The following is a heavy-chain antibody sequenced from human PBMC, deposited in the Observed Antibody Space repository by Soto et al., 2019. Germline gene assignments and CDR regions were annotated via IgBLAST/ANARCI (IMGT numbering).Heavy chain of an antibody. CDR3: AREKSPETFDY. V-gene: IGHV4-59*01. CDR1: GGSISSYY. J-gene: IGHJ4*02. CDR2: IYYSGST. Sequence: ALETLSLTCTVSGGSISSYYWSWIRQPPGKGLEWIGYIYYSGSTNYNPSLKSRVTISVDTSKNQFSLKLSSVTAADTAVYYCAREKSPETFDYWGQGTLVTVSS.